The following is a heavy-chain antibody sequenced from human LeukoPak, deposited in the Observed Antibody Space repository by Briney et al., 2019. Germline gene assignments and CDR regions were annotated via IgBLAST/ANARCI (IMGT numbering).Heavy chain of an antibody. CDR3: ASVKSGYSYGFPYYYYMDV. Sequence: ASVKVSCKASGYTFTSYGISWVRQAPGQGLEWMGWISAYNGNTNYAQKPQGRVTMTTDTSTSTAYMELRSLRSDDTAVYYCASVKSGYSYGFPYYYYMDVWGRGTTVTVSS. D-gene: IGHD5-18*01. CDR1: GYTFTSYG. V-gene: IGHV1-18*01. J-gene: IGHJ6*03. CDR2: ISAYNGNT.